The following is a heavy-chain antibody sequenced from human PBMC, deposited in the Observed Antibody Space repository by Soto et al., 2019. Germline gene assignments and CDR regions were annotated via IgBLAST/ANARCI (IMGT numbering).Heavy chain of an antibody. CDR2: IYYSGST. V-gene: IGHV4-59*12. CDR1: GGSISSYY. D-gene: IGHD2-15*01. Sequence: SETLSLTCTVSGGSISSYYWSWIRQPPGKGLEWIGYIYYSGSTNYNPSLKSRVTISVDTSKNQFSLKLSSVTAADTAVYYCARDRLVVVVAATLYYYYGMDVCGQGTTVTVSS. CDR3: ARDRLVVVVAATLYYYYGMDV. J-gene: IGHJ6*02.